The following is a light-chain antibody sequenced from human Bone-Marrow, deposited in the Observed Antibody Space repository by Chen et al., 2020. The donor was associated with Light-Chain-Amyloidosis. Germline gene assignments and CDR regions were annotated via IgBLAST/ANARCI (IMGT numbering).Light chain of an antibody. Sequence: SYVLTQPSSVSVAPGQTATIACGGNNIGSTSVHWYQQTPGQAPLLVVYDDSDRPSGIPERFSGSTSGNTATLTISRVEAGDEADYYCQVWDRSSDRPVFGGGTKLTVL. J-gene: IGLJ3*02. CDR1: NIGSTS. V-gene: IGLV3-21*02. CDR3: QVWDRSSDRPV. CDR2: DDS.